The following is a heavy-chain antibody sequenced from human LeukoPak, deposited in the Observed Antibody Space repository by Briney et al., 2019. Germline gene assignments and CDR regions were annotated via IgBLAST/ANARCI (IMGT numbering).Heavy chain of an antibody. CDR3: ARNDRTLDV. D-gene: IGHD1-1*01. CDR1: GYSLTNHW. CDR2: IDPSDSYT. J-gene: IGHJ6*02. Sequence: TGESLKISCKGSGYSLTNHWITRVRQMPGKGLECMRKIDPSDSYTDYRPSFQGHVTISADKTINTAYLQWSSLKASDSAMYYCARNDRTLDVWGQGTTVTVSS. V-gene: IGHV5-10-1*01.